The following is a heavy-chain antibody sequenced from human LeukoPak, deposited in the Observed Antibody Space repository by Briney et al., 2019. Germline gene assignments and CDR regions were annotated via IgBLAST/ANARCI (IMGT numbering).Heavy chain of an antibody. D-gene: IGHD3-22*01. CDR3: ARKSRYYDSSGYIGY. J-gene: IGHJ4*02. Sequence: GGSLRLSCAASGFTFSDYYMSWIRKAPGKGLEWVSYISSSGSTIYYADSVKGRFTISRDNAKNSLYLQMNSLRAEDTAVYYCARKSRYYDSSGYIGYWGQGTLVTVSS. CDR2: ISSSGSTI. V-gene: IGHV3-11*01. CDR1: GFTFSDYY.